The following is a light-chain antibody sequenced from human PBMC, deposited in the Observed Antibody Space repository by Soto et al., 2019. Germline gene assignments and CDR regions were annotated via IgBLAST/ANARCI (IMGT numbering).Light chain of an antibody. Sequence: EIMLTQTPGTLALSPGERATLSCRASKSVSRTYLAWYQQKPVQAPRLLIYATSSRATGIPDRFSGSGSGTDFTLSISRLEPEDCAVYYCQQYGISPRTFGQGTKVDIK. V-gene: IGKV3-20*01. CDR3: QQYGISPRT. CDR2: ATS. CDR1: KSVSRTY. J-gene: IGKJ1*01.